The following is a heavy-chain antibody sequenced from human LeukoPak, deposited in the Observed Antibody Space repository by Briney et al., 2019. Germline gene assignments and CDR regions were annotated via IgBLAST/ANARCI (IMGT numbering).Heavy chain of an antibody. D-gene: IGHD6-19*01. CDR1: GGSISSYY. CDR3: ARYSSGLYMPVYYFDY. J-gene: IGHJ4*02. V-gene: IGHV4-59*01. CDR2: IYYSGST. Sequence: SETLSLTCTVSGGSISSYYWSWIRQPPGKGLEWIGYIYYSGSTNCNPSLKSRVTISVDTSKNQFSLKLSSVTAADTAVYYCARYSSGLYMPVYYFDYWGQGTLVTVSS.